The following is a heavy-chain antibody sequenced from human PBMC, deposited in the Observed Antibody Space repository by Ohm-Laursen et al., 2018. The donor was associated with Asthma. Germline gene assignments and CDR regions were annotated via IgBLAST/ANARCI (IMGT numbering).Heavy chain of an antibody. CDR3: VKPREISSIFGVAHGMDV. V-gene: IGHV3-30*18. CDR1: GFTFSSYG. D-gene: IGHD3-3*01. J-gene: IGHJ6*02. Sequence: SLRLSCAASGFTFSSYGMHWVRQAPGKGLEWVAVISYDGSNKYYADSVKGRFTISRDNSKNTLYLQMNSLRAEDTAVYYCVKPREISSIFGVAHGMDVWGQGTTVTVSS. CDR2: ISYDGSNK.